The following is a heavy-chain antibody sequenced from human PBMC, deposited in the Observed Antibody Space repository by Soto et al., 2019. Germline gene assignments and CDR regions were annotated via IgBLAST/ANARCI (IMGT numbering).Heavy chain of an antibody. CDR3: ARDCRGSRSWSFGFVRNYYYYYGMDV. CDR1: GYTFTSYY. V-gene: IGHV1-46*01. CDR2: INPSGGST. J-gene: IGHJ6*02. Sequence: ASVKVSCKASGYTFTSYYMHWVRQAPGQGLEWMGIINPSGGSTSYAQKFQGRVTMTRDTSTSTVYMELSSLRSEDTAVYYCARDCRGSRSWSFGFVRNYYYYYGMDVWGQGTTVTVSS. D-gene: IGHD6-13*01.